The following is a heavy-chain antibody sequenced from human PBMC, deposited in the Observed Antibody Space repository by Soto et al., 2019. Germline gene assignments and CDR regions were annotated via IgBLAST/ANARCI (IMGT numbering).Heavy chain of an antibody. Sequence: GGSRRLSCAASGFTVSSNYMSWVRQAPGKGLEWVSVIYSGGSTYYADSVKGRFTISRXXXKXXLXLQXXSXXAEXTAVYYCAGSSGYSCFKYCFVYWGQGTLVTVST. V-gene: IGHV3-53*01. J-gene: IGHJ4*02. CDR1: GFTVSSNY. D-gene: IGHD3-22*01. CDR3: AGSSGYSCFKYCFVY. CDR2: IYSGGST.